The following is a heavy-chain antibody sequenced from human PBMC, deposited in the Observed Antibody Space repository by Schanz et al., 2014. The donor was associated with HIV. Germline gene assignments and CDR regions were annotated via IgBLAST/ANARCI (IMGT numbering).Heavy chain of an antibody. J-gene: IGHJ4*02. Sequence: QVQLQQWGAGLLKPSETLSLTCAVYGGSFSGYYWSWIRQPPGKGLEWIGEINHSGSTNYNPSLKSGVPIPLAPSKNHFSLNLRSVPAADTGVYYCARGTDDFPPDSWGQGTQVIVSS. D-gene: IGHD3-3*01. V-gene: IGHV4-34*01. CDR2: INHSGST. CDR3: ARGTDDFPPDS. CDR1: GGSFSGYY.